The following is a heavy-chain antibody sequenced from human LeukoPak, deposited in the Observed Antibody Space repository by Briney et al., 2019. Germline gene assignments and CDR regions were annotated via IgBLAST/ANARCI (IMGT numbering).Heavy chain of an antibody. CDR3: VRVRTEWYRDL. CDR2: IRQDGNEI. J-gene: IGHJ2*01. V-gene: IGHV3-7*01. D-gene: IGHD3/OR15-3a*01. CDR1: GFIFSSSW. Sequence: PGGSLRLSCAASGFIFSSSWMTWVRQAPGLGLEWVANIRQDGNEIFYVDSVKGRFTITRDNAKNSLYLQMNSLRAEDTAIYYCVRVRTEWYRDLWGRGTLVTVSS.